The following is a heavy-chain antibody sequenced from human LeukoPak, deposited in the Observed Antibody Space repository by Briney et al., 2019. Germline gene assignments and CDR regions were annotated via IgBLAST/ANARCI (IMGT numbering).Heavy chain of an antibody. J-gene: IGHJ3*02. CDR1: GFTLSSSY. CDR2: IYSGGST. Sequence: PGGSLRLSCAASGFTLSSSYMTWVCQAPGKGLEWVSLIYSGGSTYYADSVKGRFTISRDNSKNTVFLQMNSLRVEDTAVYYCAREFCPLGKCAFDIWGQGTMVAVSS. V-gene: IGHV3-53*01. D-gene: IGHD7-27*01. CDR3: AREFCPLGKCAFDI.